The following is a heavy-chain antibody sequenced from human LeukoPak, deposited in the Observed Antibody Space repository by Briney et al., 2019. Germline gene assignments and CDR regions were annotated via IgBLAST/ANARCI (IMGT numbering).Heavy chain of an antibody. CDR2: ISGRGGTT. D-gene: IGHD3-22*01. V-gene: IGHV3-23*01. J-gene: IGHJ4*02. Sequence: QPGGSLRLSCAASGFIFSNYAMSWVRQAPGKGLEWVSAISGRGGTTYYADSVKGRFTISGDDSKNTLSLQMNSLRAEDTAIYYCAKGYYYDSSGYYHPWPFDYWGQGTLVTVSS. CDR1: GFIFSNYA. CDR3: AKGYYYDSSGYYHPWPFDY.